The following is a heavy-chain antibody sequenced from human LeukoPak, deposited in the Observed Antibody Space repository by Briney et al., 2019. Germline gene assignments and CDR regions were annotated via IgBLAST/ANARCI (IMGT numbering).Heavy chain of an antibody. Sequence: GGSLRLSCAASGFTFSSCWMHWVRQAPGKGLVWVSRIKSDGSSISYADSVKGRFTISRDNAKNTLYLQMNSLRAEDTAVYYCARDGATTVTFFDYWGQGTLVTVSS. CDR1: GFTFSSCW. D-gene: IGHD4-11*01. CDR2: IKSDGSSI. CDR3: ARDGATTVTFFDY. V-gene: IGHV3-74*01. J-gene: IGHJ4*02.